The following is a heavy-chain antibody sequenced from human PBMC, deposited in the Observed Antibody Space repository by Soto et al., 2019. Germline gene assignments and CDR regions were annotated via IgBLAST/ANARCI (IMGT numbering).Heavy chain of an antibody. J-gene: IGHJ6*02. CDR3: GSDQTHLGTGAEDLRAYPYYGLAN. V-gene: IGHV3-30-3*01. CDR2: ISYDGSNK. D-gene: IGHD1-1*01. Sequence: GGSLRLSCAASGFTFSSYAMHWVRQAPGKGLEWVAVISYDGSNKYYADSVKGRFTISRDNSKNTLYLQMNSLRAEDTAVYYCGSDQTHLGTGAEDLRAYPYYGLANWGQGTRVTIFS. CDR1: GFTFSSYA.